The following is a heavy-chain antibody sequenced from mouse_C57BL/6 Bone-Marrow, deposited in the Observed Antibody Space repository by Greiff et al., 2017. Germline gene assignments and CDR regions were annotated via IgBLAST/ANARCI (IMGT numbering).Heavy chain of an antibody. D-gene: IGHD1-1*01. CDR1: GYPFTSYG. Sequence: VQLQQSGAELARPGASVKLSRKASGYPFTSYGISWVQQRTGQGLEWIGELYPRSGNTYYNEKIKGKATLTADKSSRTAYMAIRSLTSEDSAGYFGARTKDYGSSYRFAYWGQGTRVTVSA. CDR2: LYPRSGNT. J-gene: IGHJ3*01. CDR3: ARTKDYGSSYRFAY. V-gene: IGHV1-81*01.